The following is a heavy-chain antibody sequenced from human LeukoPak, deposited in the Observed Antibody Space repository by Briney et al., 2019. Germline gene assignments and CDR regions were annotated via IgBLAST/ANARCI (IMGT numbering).Heavy chain of an antibody. CDR1: GGSISSGSYY. CDR2: IYTSGST. Sequence: PSQTLSLTCTVSGGSISSGSYYWSWIRQPAGKGLEWIGRIYTSGSTNYNPSLKSRVTISVDTSKNQFSLKLSSVTAADTAVYYCARGPLAGEFFDYMDVWGKGTTVTVSS. J-gene: IGHJ6*03. CDR3: ARGPLAGEFFDYMDV. V-gene: IGHV4-61*02. D-gene: IGHD6-19*01.